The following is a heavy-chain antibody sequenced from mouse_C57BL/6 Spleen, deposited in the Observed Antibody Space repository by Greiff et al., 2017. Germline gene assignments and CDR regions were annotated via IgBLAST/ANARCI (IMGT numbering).Heavy chain of an antibody. D-gene: IGHD1-1*01. CDR1: GYAFSSYW. CDR3: ARREFITTVEFAY. V-gene: IGHV1-80*01. CDR2: IYPGDGDT. J-gene: IGHJ3*01. Sequence: VQLVESGAELVKPGASVKISCKASGYAFSSYWMNWVKQRPGKGLEWIGQIYPGDGDTNYNGKFKGNATLTADKSSRTAYMQLSSLTSEDSAVYFCARREFITTVEFAYWGQGTLVTVSA.